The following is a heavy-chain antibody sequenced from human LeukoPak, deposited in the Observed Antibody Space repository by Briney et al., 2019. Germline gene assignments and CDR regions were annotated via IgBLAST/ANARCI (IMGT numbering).Heavy chain of an antibody. J-gene: IGHJ4*02. V-gene: IGHV3-43*01. CDR3: ARERGRVIYY. CDR2: ITWDGGST. Sequence: PGGSLRLSCAASGFTFDDYSMHWVSQVPGKGLQWVSLITWDGGSTFYADSVKGRFTISRDNSKKSLSLQMYGLTAEDTALYHCARERGRVIYYWGQGTLVTVSS. CDR1: GFTFDDYS. D-gene: IGHD1-26*01.